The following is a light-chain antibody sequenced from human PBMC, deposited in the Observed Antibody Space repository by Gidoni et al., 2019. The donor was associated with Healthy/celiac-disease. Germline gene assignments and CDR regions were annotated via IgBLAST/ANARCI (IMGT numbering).Light chain of an antibody. CDR3: QAWDSSTAV. CDR2: QDS. CDR1: KLGDKY. J-gene: IGLJ2*01. Sequence: SYELTQPTSVAVSPGQTGSITCSGDKLGDKYACWYQQKPGQSPVLVIYQDSKRPSGIPERFSGSNSGNTATLTISGTQAMDEADYYCQAWDSSTAVFGGGTKLTVL. V-gene: IGLV3-1*01.